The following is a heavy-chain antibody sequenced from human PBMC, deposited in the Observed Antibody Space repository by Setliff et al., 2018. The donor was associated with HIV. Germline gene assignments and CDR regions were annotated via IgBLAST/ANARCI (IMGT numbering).Heavy chain of an antibody. V-gene: IGHV4-61*09. Sequence: SETLSLTCTVSGDSITSAGYYWSWVRQSAGKELEWIGHIYASGITTYNPSLASRVTISVDTSKNQFSLKLSSVTAADTAVYYCARHSTLYGGNFDYWGQGTLVTVSS. D-gene: IGHD4-17*01. J-gene: IGHJ4*02. CDR2: IYASGIT. CDR1: GDSITSAGYY. CDR3: ARHSTLYGGNFDY.